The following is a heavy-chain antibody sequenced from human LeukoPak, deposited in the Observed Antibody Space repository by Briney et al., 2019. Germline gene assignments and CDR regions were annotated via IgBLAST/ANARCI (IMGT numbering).Heavy chain of an antibody. Sequence: PGGSLRLSCAASGFTFSSYWMHWVRQAPGKGLVWVSRINSDGSSTSYADSVKGRFTISRDNSKNTLYLQMNSLRAVDTAVYYCAKVPSGSYDYFDYWGQGTLVTVSS. J-gene: IGHJ4*02. CDR1: GFTFSSYW. CDR3: AKVPSGSYDYFDY. D-gene: IGHD1-26*01. CDR2: INSDGSST. V-gene: IGHV3-74*01.